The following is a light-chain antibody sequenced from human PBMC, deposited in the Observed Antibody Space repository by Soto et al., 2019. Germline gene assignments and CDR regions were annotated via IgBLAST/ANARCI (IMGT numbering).Light chain of an antibody. J-gene: IGLJ3*02. CDR3: SSSAGSNNV. CDR2: EVT. CDR1: SGDVGDDKS. V-gene: IGLV2-8*01. Sequence: QSALTQPPSASGSPGQSVTISCTGTSGDVGDDKSVSWYQQYPGKAPKLMIYEVTKRPSGVPDRFSGSRSGNTASLTVSGLQAEDEADYYCSSSAGSNNVFGGGTKLTVL.